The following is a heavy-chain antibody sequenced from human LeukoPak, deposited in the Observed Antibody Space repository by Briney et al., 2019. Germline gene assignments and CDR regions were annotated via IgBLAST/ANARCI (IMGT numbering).Heavy chain of an antibody. CDR2: ISGSGGST. D-gene: IGHD3-3*01. J-gene: IGHJ4*02. CDR3: AKGRITIFGVVSALDY. CDR1: GFTFSSYA. V-gene: IGHV3-23*01. Sequence: QPGGSLRLSCAASGFTFSSYAMSWVRQAPGKGLDWVSAISGSGGSTYYADSVKGRFTISRDNSKNTLYLQMNSLRAEDTAVYYCAKGRITIFGVVSALDYWGQGTLVTVSS.